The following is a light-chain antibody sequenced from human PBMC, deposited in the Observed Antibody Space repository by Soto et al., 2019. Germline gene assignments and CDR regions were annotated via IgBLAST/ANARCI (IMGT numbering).Light chain of an antibody. CDR1: QSINTY. CDR3: QQRNNWPPEIT. Sequence: ENVLTQSPATLSLSPGEGATLSCRASQSINTYLAWYQQKPGQAPRLLIYDASKRATGIPARFSGSGSGTNFTLTISSLEPEDFAVYYCQQRNNWPPEITFGQGTRLEI. CDR2: DAS. V-gene: IGKV3-11*01. J-gene: IGKJ5*01.